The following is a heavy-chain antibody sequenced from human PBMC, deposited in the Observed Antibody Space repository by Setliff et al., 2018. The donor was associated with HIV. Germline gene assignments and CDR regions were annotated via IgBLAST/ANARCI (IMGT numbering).Heavy chain of an antibody. CDR3: ARYRGHFDY. Sequence: PSETLSLTCTVSGYSISSGYYWGWIRQPPGKGLEWIGSFYHSGSTYYNPSLRSRVTISVDTSKNQFSLKLSSVTAADTAVFYCARYRGHFDYWGQGTLVTVSS. D-gene: IGHD3-16*01. J-gene: IGHJ4*02. V-gene: IGHV4-38-2*02. CDR1: GYSISSGYY. CDR2: FYHSGST.